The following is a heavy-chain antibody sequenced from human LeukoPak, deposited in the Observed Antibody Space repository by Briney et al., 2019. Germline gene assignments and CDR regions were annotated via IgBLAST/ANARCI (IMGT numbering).Heavy chain of an antibody. Sequence: VASVKVSCKASGYTFTSYGISWVRQAPGQGLEWMGGIIPIFGTANYAQKFQGRVTITADESTSTAYMELSSLRSEDTAVYYCARMTYSSSSQFDYWGQGTLVTVSS. D-gene: IGHD6-6*01. V-gene: IGHV1-69*13. CDR2: IIPIFGTA. CDR3: ARMTYSSSSQFDY. J-gene: IGHJ4*02. CDR1: GYTFTSYG.